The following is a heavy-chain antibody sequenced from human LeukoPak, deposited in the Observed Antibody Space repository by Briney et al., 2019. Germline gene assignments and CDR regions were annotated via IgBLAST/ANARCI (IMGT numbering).Heavy chain of an antibody. J-gene: IGHJ4*02. Sequence: SETLSLTCSVSGGSMSSSSYNRAWIRPSPGKGLEWIGKIPNTGITYYNPSLKSRVTISVDTSRNQFSLELSSVTAADSAIYYCAKTYFDNSAYYSDYWGQGTLVSVSS. CDR2: IPNTGIT. D-gene: IGHD3-22*01. V-gene: IGHV4-39*01. CDR3: AKTYFDNSAYYSDY. CDR1: GGSMSSSSYN.